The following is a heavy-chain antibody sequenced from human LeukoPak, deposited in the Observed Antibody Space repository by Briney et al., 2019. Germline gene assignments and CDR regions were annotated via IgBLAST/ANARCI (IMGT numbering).Heavy chain of an antibody. CDR2: ISGSGGST. CDR1: GFTFSNYA. V-gene: IGHV3-23*01. Sequence: GGSLRLSCAASGFTFSNYAMCWVRQAPGKGLEWVSHISGSGGSTYYADSVKGRFTISRDNSKNTLYLQMNSLRAEDTALYYCAKDMSAVAGYYYGMDVWGQGTTVTVSS. CDR3: AKDMSAVAGYYYGMDV. J-gene: IGHJ6*02. D-gene: IGHD6-19*01.